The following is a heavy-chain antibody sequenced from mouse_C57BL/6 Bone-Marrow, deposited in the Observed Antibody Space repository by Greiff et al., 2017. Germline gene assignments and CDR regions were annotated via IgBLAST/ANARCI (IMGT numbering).Heavy chain of an antibody. CDR1: GYTFTSYW. D-gene: IGHD5-1*01. CDR2: IDPSDSYT. Sequence: QVQLQQPGAELVRPGTSVKLSCKASGYTFTSYWMHWVKQRPGQGLEWIGVIDPSDSYTNYNQKFKGKATLTVDTSSSTAYMQLSSLTSEDSAVYYCARRTPYWYFDVWGTGTTVTVSS. V-gene: IGHV1-59*01. CDR3: ARRTPYWYFDV. J-gene: IGHJ1*03.